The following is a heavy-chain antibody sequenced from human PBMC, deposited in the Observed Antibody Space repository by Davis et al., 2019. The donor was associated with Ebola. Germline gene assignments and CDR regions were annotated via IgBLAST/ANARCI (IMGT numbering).Heavy chain of an antibody. CDR3: ARIKYYDFWSGYYTGLDYYYGMDV. V-gene: IGHV3-53*04. Sequence: GESLKISCAASGFTVSSNYMSWVRQAPGKGLEWVSVIYSGGSTYYADSVKGRFTISRHNSKNTLYLQMNSLRAEDTAVYYCARIKYYDFWSGYYTGLDYYYGMDVWGQGTTVTVSS. J-gene: IGHJ6*02. CDR1: GFTVSSNY. D-gene: IGHD3-3*01. CDR2: IYSGGST.